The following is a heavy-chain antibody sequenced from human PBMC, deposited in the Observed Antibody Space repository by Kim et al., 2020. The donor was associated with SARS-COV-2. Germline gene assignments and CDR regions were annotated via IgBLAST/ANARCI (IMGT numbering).Heavy chain of an antibody. CDR3: ARSITMFGVVITFDY. J-gene: IGHJ4*02. V-gene: IGHV4-4*02. Sequence: PSLKGRVTISVDKSKNQFSLKLSSVTAADTAVYYCARSITMFGVVITFDYWGQGTLVTVSS. D-gene: IGHD3-3*01.